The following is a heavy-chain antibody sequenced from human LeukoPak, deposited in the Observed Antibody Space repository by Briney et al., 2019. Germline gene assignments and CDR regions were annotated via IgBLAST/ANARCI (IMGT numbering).Heavy chain of an antibody. J-gene: IGHJ4*02. V-gene: IGHV1-2*02. CDR3: ARNKEGKSLDY. CDR1: GYTFTDYY. CDR2: MNPNSGNT. Sequence: APVKVSCKASGYTFTDYYIHWVRQAPGQGLEWMGWMNPNSGNTGYAQKFQGRVTMTRDTSISTAYMELSRLRFDDTAVYYCARNKEGKSLDYWGQGTLVTVSS.